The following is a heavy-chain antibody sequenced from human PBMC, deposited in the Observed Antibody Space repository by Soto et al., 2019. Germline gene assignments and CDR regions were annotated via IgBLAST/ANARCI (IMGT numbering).Heavy chain of an antibody. CDR1: GGTFSTYS. D-gene: IGHD7-27*01. CDR2: IIPIFSKT. V-gene: IGHV1-69*01. Sequence: QVQLVQSGAQVKEPGTSVKVSCRASGGTFSTYSFVWVRQGSGQGLEWMGGIIPIFSKTNVAPKFQDRVTFTADESTRTAYMELSSRRSEATAIYYCARDAVRSTGGESWGQGTLVTVSS. J-gene: IGHJ5*02. CDR3: ARDAVRSTGGES.